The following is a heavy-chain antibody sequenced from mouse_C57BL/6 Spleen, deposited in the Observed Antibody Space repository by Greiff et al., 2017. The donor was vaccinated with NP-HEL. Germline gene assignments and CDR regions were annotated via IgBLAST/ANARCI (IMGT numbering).Heavy chain of an antibody. CDR3: TTNSYYYGSRRDYFDY. D-gene: IGHD1-1*01. J-gene: IGHJ2*01. Sequence: EVQLQQSGAELVRPGASVKLSCTASGFNIKDYYMHWVKQRPEQGLEWIGRIDPEDGDTEYAPKFQGKATMTADTSSNTAYLQLSSLTSEDTAVYYCTTNSYYYGSRRDYFDYWGQGTTLTDSS. CDR1: GFNIKDYY. V-gene: IGHV14-1*01. CDR2: IDPEDGDT.